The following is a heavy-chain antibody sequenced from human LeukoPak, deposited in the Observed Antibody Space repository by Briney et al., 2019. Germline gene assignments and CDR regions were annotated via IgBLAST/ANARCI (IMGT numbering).Heavy chain of an antibody. CDR1: GYTFTSYG. Sequence: ASVKVSCKASGYTFTSYGIIWVRQATGQGLEWMGWMNPNSGNTGYAQKFQGRVTMTRNTSISTAYMALSSLRSEDTAVYYCARVIVGGWYVWLNRIARFDYWGQGTLVTVSS. CDR3: ARVIVGGWYVWLNRIARFDY. V-gene: IGHV1-8*01. J-gene: IGHJ4*02. CDR2: MNPNSGNT. D-gene: IGHD6-19*01.